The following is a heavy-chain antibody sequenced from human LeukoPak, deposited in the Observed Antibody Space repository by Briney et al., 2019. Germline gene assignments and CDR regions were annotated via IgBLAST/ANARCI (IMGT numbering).Heavy chain of an antibody. V-gene: IGHV3-66*04. CDR3: ARLTYYYDSSGYTEDY. J-gene: IGHJ4*02. Sequence: GGSLRLSCAASGFTVSSNYMSWVRQAPGKGLEWVSVIYSGGSTYYADSVKGRFTISRDNSKNTLYLQMNRLRAEDTAVYYCARLTYYYDSSGYTEDYWGQGTLVTVSS. CDR1: GFTVSSNY. D-gene: IGHD3-22*01. CDR2: IYSGGST.